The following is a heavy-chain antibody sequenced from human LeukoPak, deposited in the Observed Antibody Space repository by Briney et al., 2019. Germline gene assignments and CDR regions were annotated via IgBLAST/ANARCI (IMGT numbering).Heavy chain of an antibody. CDR2: IYYSGST. CDR1: GGSISSYY. J-gene: IGHJ6*03. V-gene: IGHV4-59*01. D-gene: IGHD6-13*01. CDR3: ARAVSWTDYYYYMDV. Sequence: SSETLSLTCTVSGGSISSYYWSWVRQPPGKGLEWIGYIYYSGSTNYNPSLKSRVTISVDTSKNQFSLKLSSVTAADTAVYYCARAVSWTDYYYYMDVWGKGTTVTVSS.